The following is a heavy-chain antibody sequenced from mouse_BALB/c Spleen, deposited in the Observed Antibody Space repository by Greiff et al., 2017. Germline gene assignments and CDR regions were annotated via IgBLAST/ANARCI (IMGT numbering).Heavy chain of an antibody. CDR2: IAPGSGST. J-gene: IGHJ4*01. D-gene: IGHD1-1*01. V-gene: IGHV1S41*01. CDR1: GYTFTSYW. CDR3: ARPPSYGSSLYYAMDY. Sequence: DLVKPGASVKLSCKASGYTFTSYWINWIKQRPGQGLEWIGRIAPGSGSTYYNEMFKGKATLTVDTSSSTAYIKLSSLSSEDSAVYFCARPPSYGSSLYYAMDYWGQGTSVTVSS.